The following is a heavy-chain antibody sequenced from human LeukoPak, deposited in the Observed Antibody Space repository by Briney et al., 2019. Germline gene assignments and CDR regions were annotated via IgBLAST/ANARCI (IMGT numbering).Heavy chain of an antibody. J-gene: IGHJ4*02. CDR3: ARGRGERDGYNNRPRVFDY. V-gene: IGHV4-34*01. Sequence: PSETLSLTCAVYGGSFSGYYWSWIRQPPGKGLEWIGEINHSGSTNYNPSLKSRVTISVDTSKNQFSLKLSSVTAADTAVYYCARGRGERDGYNNRPRVFDYWGPGTLVTVSS. CDR1: GGSFSGYY. D-gene: IGHD5-24*01. CDR2: INHSGST.